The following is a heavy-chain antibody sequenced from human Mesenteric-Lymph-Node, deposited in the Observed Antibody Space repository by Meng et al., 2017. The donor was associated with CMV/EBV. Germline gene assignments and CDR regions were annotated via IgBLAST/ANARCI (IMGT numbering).Heavy chain of an antibody. CDR1: GGTFSSYT. Sequence: ASVKVSCKASGGTFSSYTISWVRQAPGQGLEWMGWISAYNGDTNHAQKFQGRVTMTTDTSTSTAYMELRSLRSDDTAVYYCARERKYQLLLSFQGYYGMDVWGQGTTVTVSS. J-gene: IGHJ6*02. V-gene: IGHV1-18*01. CDR3: ARERKYQLLLSFQGYYGMDV. D-gene: IGHD2-2*01. CDR2: ISAYNGDT.